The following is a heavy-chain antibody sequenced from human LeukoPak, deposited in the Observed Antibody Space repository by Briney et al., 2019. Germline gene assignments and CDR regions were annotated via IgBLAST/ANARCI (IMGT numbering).Heavy chain of an antibody. CDR2: ISADNGNT. V-gene: IGHV1-18*01. Sequence: GASVKVSCKAPGYTFSSYGISWVRQAPGQGLEWMGWISADNGNTNYVQKFQGRVTMTTDTSTSTAYMELRSLRSDDTAVYYCARALYHTFDYWGQGTLVTVSS. CDR3: ARALYHTFDY. D-gene: IGHD2-2*01. J-gene: IGHJ4*02. CDR1: GYTFSSYG.